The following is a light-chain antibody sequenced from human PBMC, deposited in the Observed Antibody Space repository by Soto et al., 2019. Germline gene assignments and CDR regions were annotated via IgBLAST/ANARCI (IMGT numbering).Light chain of an antibody. CDR2: EGS. CDR1: SSDVGSYNL. V-gene: IGLV2-23*01. Sequence: QSALTQPASLSGSPGQSITISCTGTSSDVGSYNLVSWYQQHPGKSPKLMIYEGSKRPSGVANRFAGSKSGNTASLTISGLQAEDEADYYCCSYVGSSTAVVFGGGTTLTVL. CDR3: CSYVGSSTAVV. J-gene: IGLJ2*01.